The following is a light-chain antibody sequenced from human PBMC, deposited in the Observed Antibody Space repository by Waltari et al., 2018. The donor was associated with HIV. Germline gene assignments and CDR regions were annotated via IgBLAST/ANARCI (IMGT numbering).Light chain of an antibody. CDR3: DSRDTSGNHVV. CDR1: SLSFYY. V-gene: IGLV3-19*01. J-gene: IGLJ2*01. CDR2: GQN. Sequence: SSELTQDPAVSVALGQTVRITCQGDSLSFYYATWYQQKPGQAPFLLVYGQNNRPSGIPDLFSGSSSGNTASLTITGAQAEDEADYYCDSRDTSGNHVVFGGGTKVTVL.